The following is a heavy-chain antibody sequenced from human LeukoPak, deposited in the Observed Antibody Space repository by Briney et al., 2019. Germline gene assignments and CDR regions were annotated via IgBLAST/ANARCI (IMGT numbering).Heavy chain of an antibody. J-gene: IGHJ4*02. D-gene: IGHD3-22*01. CDR3: TSPHSSGYSGPIDY. V-gene: IGHV3-73*01. CDR1: GFTFSGSA. CDR2: IRSKASSYAT. Sequence: PGGSLKLSCAASGFTFSGSAMHWVRQASGKGLEWVGRIRSKASSYATAYAASVKGRFTISRDDSKNTAYLQMNSLKTEDTAVYYCTSPHSSGYSGPIDYWGQGTLVTVSS.